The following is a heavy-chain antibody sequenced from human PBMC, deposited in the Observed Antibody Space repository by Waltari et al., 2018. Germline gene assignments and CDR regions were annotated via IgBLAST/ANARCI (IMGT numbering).Heavy chain of an antibody. CDR2: IYWNDDK. CDR1: GFSLSTSGVG. J-gene: IGHJ4*02. Sequence: QITLKESGPTLVKPTQTLTLTCTFSGFSLSTSGVGVGWIRQPPGKALEWLAPIYWNDDKRYSPSLKSRLTITKDTSKNQVVLTMTNMDPVDTATYYCAHSADYDFWSGYPPTVYYFDYWGQGTLVTVSS. D-gene: IGHD3-3*01. V-gene: IGHV2-5*01. CDR3: AHSADYDFWSGYPPTVYYFDY.